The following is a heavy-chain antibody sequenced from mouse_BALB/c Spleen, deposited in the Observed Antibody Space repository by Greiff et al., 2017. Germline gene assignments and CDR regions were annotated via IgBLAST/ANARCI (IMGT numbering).Heavy chain of an antibody. CDR1: GYTFTSYW. Sequence: QVQLKQPGAELVKPGASVKLSCKASGYTFTSYWMHWVKQRPGQGLEWIGEINPSNGRTNYNEKFKSKATLTVDKSSSTAYMQLSSLTSEDSAVYYCARDMGYFDYWGQGTTLSLL. D-gene: IGHD1-1*02. V-gene: IGHV1S81*02. CDR3: ARDMGYFDY. J-gene: IGHJ2*01. CDR2: INPSNGRT.